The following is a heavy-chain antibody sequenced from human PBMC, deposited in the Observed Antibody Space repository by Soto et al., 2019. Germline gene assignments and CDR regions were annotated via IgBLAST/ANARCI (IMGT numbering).Heavy chain of an antibody. CDR2: INHSGST. Sequence: PSQTLSLTCTVSGRTFNINADFWYLAWIRQPPGKGLEWIGSINHSGSTNYNPSLKSRVTISVDASKNQFSLKMSSVTAADTAVYYCERGGAPDYYYYGMDVWGQGTTV. V-gene: IGHV4-39*07. J-gene: IGHJ6*02. CDR3: ERGGAPDYYYYGMDV. CDR1: GRTFNINADF.